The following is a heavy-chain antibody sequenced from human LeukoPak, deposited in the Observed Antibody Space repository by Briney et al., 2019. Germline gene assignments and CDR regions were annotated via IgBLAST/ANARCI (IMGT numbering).Heavy chain of an antibody. D-gene: IGHD1/OR15-1a*01. CDR1: GFTFSSYE. V-gene: IGHV3-48*03. CDR2: ISSSGRTI. J-gene: IGHJ4*02. CDR3: ARSKSQTIDY. Sequence: GGSLRLSCAASGFTFSSYEMDWVRQAPGKGLEWISYISSSGRTIKYADSVKGRFTISRDNAKNSLYLQMNSLRAEDTAVYYCARSKSQTIDYWGQGTLVTVSS.